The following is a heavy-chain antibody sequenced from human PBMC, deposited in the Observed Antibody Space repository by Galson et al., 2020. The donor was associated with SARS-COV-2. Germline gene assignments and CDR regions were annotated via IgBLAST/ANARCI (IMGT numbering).Heavy chain of an antibody. J-gene: IGHJ5*02. CDR3: ATGGGPYYYGSGSPNWFDP. CDR1: GYTITELS. V-gene: IGHV1-24*01. CDR2: FDPEDGET. Sequence: ASVKVSCKVSGYTITELSMHWVRQAPGKGLEWMGGFDPEDGETIYAQKFQGRVTMTEDTSTDTAYMELSSLRSEDTAVYYCATGGGPYYYGSGSPNWFDPWGQGTLVTVSS. D-gene: IGHD3-10*01.